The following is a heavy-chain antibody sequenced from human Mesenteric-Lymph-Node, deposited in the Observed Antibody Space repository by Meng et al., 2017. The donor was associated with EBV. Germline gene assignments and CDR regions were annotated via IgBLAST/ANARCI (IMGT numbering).Heavy chain of an antibody. V-gene: IGHV3-23*01. CDR3: TKSDYHPPENFDQ. J-gene: IGHJ4*02. Sequence: VQLLESGGGLVQPGGSLRLSCAVSGFTFNNYVMSWVRQAPGKGLEWVSSLSGSGATTYYADSVKGRFTSSRDNSKDTLYLDMNSLRVEDTAVYYCTKSDYHPPENFDQWGQGTLVTVSS. CDR1: GFTFNNYV. CDR2: LSGSGATT. D-gene: IGHD4-11*01.